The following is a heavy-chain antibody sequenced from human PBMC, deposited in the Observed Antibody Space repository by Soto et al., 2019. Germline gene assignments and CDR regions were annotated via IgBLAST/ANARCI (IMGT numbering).Heavy chain of an antibody. CDR2: IIPIFGTA. Sequence: SVKVSCKASGGTFSSYAISWVRQAPGQGLEWMGGIIPIFGTANYAQKFQGRVTITADKSTSTAYMELSSLRSEDTAVYYCARDWKYCSGGSCYITSAGYYFDYWGQGTLVTSPQ. CDR1: GGTFSSYA. D-gene: IGHD2-15*01. V-gene: IGHV1-69*06. J-gene: IGHJ4*02. CDR3: ARDWKYCSGGSCYITSAGYYFDY.